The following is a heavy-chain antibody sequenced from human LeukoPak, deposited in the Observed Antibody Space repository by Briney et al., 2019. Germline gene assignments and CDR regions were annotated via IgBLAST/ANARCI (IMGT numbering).Heavy chain of an antibody. CDR2: INPSGSST. Sequence: ASVKVSCKASGYSFNSYYMHWVRQAPGQGLEWMGIINPSGSSTTYTQKFQGRVTMTRDISTSTVYMELSSLRSEDTAVFYCARAGTGSYYDYFDYWGQGTLVTVSS. CDR1: GYSFNSYY. CDR3: ARAGTGSYYDYFDY. D-gene: IGHD1-26*01. V-gene: IGHV1-46*02. J-gene: IGHJ4*02.